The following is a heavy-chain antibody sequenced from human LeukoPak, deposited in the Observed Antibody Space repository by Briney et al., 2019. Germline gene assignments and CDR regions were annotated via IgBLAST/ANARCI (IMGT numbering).Heavy chain of an antibody. J-gene: IGHJ4*02. V-gene: IGHV1-69*13. CDR3: ARESGDYYDSSGYFDY. Sequence: ASVKVSCKASGYTFTGYYMHWVRQAPGQGLEWMGGIIPIFGTANYAQKFQGRVTITADESTSTAYMELSSLRSEDTAVYYCARESGDYYDSSGYFDYWGQGTLVTVSS. CDR1: GYTFTGYY. D-gene: IGHD3-22*01. CDR2: IIPIFGTA.